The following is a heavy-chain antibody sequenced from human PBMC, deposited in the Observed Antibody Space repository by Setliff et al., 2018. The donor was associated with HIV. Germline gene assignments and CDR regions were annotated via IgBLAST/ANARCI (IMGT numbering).Heavy chain of an antibody. V-gene: IGHV4-38-2*01. J-gene: IGHJ4*02. CDR3: VHSLLGAPMVDY. CDR1: GYSITSGYS. Sequence: SETLSLTCAVSGYSITSGYSWGWIRQSPGKGLEWIGNAYHSGRTYYNPSLKSRVAMSIDTSKNQFSLRLNSVTAADTAMYYCVHSLLGAPMVDYWGQGTLVTSPQ. CDR2: AYHSGRT. D-gene: IGHD3-16*01.